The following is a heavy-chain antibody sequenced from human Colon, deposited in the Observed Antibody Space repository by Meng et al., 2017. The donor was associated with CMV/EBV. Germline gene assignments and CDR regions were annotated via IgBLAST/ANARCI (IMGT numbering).Heavy chain of an antibody. D-gene: IGHD2-15*01. V-gene: IGHV3-21*01. Sequence: FTFSDHSMIWVRQAPGKGLEWVSAISGTSDYIYYAASVKGRFTTSRDNAKNSAYLQINSLRAEDTAVYFCTTRYCSGGDCSSPVKYWGQGTLVTVS. J-gene: IGHJ4*02. CDR2: ISGTSDYI. CDR1: FTFSDHS. CDR3: TTRYCSGGDCSSPVKY.